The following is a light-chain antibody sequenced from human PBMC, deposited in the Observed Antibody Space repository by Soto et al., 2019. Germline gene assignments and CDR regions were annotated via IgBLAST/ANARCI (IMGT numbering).Light chain of an antibody. CDR3: QQYNNWPPLT. J-gene: IGKJ4*01. Sequence: DIVMTQSPATLSVSPGERATFSCGASQSVSSNLAWYQQKPGQAPRLLIYGASTRATGIPARFSGSGSGTEFTLTISSLQSEDFAVYYCQQYNNWPPLTFGGGTKVDIK. V-gene: IGKV3-15*01. CDR2: GAS. CDR1: QSVSSN.